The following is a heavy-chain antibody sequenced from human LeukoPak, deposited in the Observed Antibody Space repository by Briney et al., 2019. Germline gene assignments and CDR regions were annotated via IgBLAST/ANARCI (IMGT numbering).Heavy chain of an antibody. V-gene: IGHV1-46*01. CDR2: INPSGGST. CDR1: GYTFTSYY. J-gene: IGHJ4*02. Sequence: ASVKVSCKASGYTFTSYYMHWVRQAPGQGLEWMGIINPSGGSTSYAQKFQGRVTMTRDTSTSTVYMELSSLRSEDTAVYYCAREGGLLGYCSGGSCSHFDYWGQGTLVTVSS. CDR3: AREGGLLGYCSGGSCSHFDY. D-gene: IGHD2-15*01.